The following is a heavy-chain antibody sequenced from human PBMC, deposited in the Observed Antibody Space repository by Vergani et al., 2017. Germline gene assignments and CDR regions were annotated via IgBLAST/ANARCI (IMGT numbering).Heavy chain of an antibody. CDR3: ATLVDCSGGSCLGRYYVDY. Sequence: QLQLQESGPGLVKPSETLSLTCTVSDCSISSSSYYWGWIRQPPGKGLEWIGSIYYSGSTYYNPSLKSRVTISVDTSKNQFSLKLSSVTAADTAVYYCATLVDCSGGSCLGRYYVDYWGQGTLVIVSS. CDR1: DCSISSSSYY. CDR2: IYYSGST. D-gene: IGHD2-15*01. J-gene: IGHJ4*02. V-gene: IGHV4-39*01.